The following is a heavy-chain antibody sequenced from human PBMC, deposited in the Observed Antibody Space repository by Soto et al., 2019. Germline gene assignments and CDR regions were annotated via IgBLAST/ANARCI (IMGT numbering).Heavy chain of an antibody. CDR2: IYHSGST. J-gene: IGHJ4*02. D-gene: IGHD3-10*01. V-gene: IGHV4-4*02. CDR3: ARDKITRLFDY. CDR1: GGSLSSTNW. Sequence: SETLSLTCAVSGGSLSSTNWWSWVRQPPGKGLEWIGEIYHSGSTNYNPSLKSRVTISVGTSKNQFSLKLTSVTAADTAVYYCARDKITRLFDYWGQGTLVPVSS.